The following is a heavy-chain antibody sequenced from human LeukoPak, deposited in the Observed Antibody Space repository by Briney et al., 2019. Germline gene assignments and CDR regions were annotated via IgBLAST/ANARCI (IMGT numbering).Heavy chain of an antibody. Sequence: SETLSLTCTVSGDSISSSSYYWGWIRQPPGKGLEWIGSIYYSGNTYYNPSLKSRLTISVDTSKNQFSLKLTSVTAADTAVYYCGVRRRTFDYWGQGTLVTVSS. CDR3: GVRRRTFDY. J-gene: IGHJ4*02. CDR1: GDSISSSSYY. CDR2: IYYSGNT. V-gene: IGHV4-39*01. D-gene: IGHD3/OR15-3a*01.